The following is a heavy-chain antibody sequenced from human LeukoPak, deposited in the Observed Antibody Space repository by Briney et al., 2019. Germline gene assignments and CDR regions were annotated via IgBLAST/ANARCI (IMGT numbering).Heavy chain of an antibody. J-gene: IGHJ3*02. CDR3: ARNGDHDSSGYDAFDI. Sequence: ASVKVSCKASGYTFTGYYMHWVRQAPGQGLEWMGWINPNSGGTNYAQKFQGRVTMTRDTSISTAYMELSRLRSDDTAVYYCARNGDHDSSGYDAFDIWGQGTMVTVSS. D-gene: IGHD3-22*01. CDR1: GYTFTGYY. V-gene: IGHV1-2*02. CDR2: INPNSGGT.